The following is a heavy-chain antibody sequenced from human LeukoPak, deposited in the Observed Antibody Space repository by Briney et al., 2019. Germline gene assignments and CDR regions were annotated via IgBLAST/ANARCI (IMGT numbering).Heavy chain of an antibody. CDR3: ARDYYDSSGYYYFDY. CDR1: GFTFSDYY. J-gene: IGHJ4*02. Sequence: GGSLRLSCVASGFTFSDYYMSWIRQAPGKGVEWVSYISSSGSTIYYADSVKGRFTISRDNAKNSLYLQMNSLRAEDTAVYYYARDYYDSSGYYYFDYWGQGTLVTVSS. V-gene: IGHV3-11*01. D-gene: IGHD3-22*01. CDR2: ISSSGSTI.